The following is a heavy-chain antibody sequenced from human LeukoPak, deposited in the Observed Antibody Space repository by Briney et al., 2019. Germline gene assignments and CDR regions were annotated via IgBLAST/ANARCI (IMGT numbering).Heavy chain of an antibody. CDR3: ARDRAVYSDSRGYYPDAFDI. Sequence: GGSLRLSCAASGFTFSSYDMNWVRQAPGKGLEWVSSISSRSNYIYLADSLKGRFTISRDNAKNSLYLQMNSLRAEDTAMYYCARDRAVYSDSRGYYPDAFDIWGQGTMVTVSS. CDR2: ISSRSNYI. J-gene: IGHJ3*02. V-gene: IGHV3-21*01. D-gene: IGHD3-22*01. CDR1: GFTFSSYD.